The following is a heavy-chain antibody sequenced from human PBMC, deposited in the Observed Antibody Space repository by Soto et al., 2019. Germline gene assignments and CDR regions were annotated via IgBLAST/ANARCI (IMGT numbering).Heavy chain of an antibody. CDR3: VRDRGYPDSFDV. J-gene: IGHJ3*01. Sequence: GGSLRLSCASSGFTFSSYAMHWVRQAPGKGLEWVSRISCEGTNKYYADSVKGRFTISRDNAKNTLYLQMHSLRAEDTALYFCVRDRGYPDSFDVWGRGTMVTVSS. CDR2: ISCEGTNK. D-gene: IGHD1-1*01. CDR1: GFTFSSYA. V-gene: IGHV3-30-3*01.